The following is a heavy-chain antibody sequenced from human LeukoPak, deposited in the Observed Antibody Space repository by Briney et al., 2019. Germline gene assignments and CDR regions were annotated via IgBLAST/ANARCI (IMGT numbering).Heavy chain of an antibody. CDR3: AKARGSGGWYLIDY. CDR2: IDGGGGRT. J-gene: IGHJ4*02. V-gene: IGHV3-23*01. CDR1: GFAFSSYA. D-gene: IGHD6-19*01. Sequence: GGSLRLSCTASGFAFSSYAMSWVRQAPGVGLEWVSAIDGGGGRTWHADSVRGRFTISRDNSKNTLFMQMNSLRAEDTAVYYCAKARGSGGWYLIDYWGQGTLVTVSS.